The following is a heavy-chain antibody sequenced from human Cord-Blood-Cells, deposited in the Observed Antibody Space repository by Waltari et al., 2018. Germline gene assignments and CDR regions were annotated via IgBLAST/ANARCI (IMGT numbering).Heavy chain of an antibody. V-gene: IGHV4-34*01. Sequence: QVQLQQWGAGLLKPSETLSLTCAVYGGSFRGYYWSWIRPPPGKGLEWIGEINHSGSTNYNPSLKSRVTISVDTSKNQFSLKLSSVTAADTAVYYCARVDSSSWLNWFDPWGQGTLVTVSS. D-gene: IGHD6-13*01. J-gene: IGHJ5*02. CDR3: ARVDSSSWLNWFDP. CDR1: GGSFRGYY. CDR2: INHSGST.